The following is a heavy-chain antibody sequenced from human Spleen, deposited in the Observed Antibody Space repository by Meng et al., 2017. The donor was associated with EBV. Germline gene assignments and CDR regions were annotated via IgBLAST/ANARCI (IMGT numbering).Heavy chain of an antibody. J-gene: IGHJ4*02. CDR2: VYYAEDT. CDR1: GVSVSNGCSY. D-gene: IGHD2-8*01. V-gene: IGHV4-61*03. Sequence: QLQLQELGPGTVNPSEPLTLTCSFSGVSVSNGCSYVGWIRQPPGKALEWIGFVYYAEDTKYSPSLNGRVTISKDTSRNHFSLRLRSVTAADTATYYCARRYLKRECYHSWGQGTLVTVSS. CDR3: ARRYLKRECYHS.